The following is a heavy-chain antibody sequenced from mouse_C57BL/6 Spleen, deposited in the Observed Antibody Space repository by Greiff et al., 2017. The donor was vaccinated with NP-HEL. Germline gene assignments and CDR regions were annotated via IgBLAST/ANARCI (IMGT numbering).Heavy chain of an antibody. CDR2: ISSGGSYT. J-gene: IGHJ4*01. Sequence: EVNLVESGGDLVKPGGSLKLSCAASGFTFSSYGMSWVRQTPDKRLEWVATISSGGSYTYYPDSVKGRFTISRDNAKNTLYLQMSSLKSEDTAMYYCARHGLCYYAMDYWGQGTSVTVSS. V-gene: IGHV5-6*01. CDR3: ARHGLCYYAMDY. CDR1: GFTFSSYG. D-gene: IGHD2-4*01.